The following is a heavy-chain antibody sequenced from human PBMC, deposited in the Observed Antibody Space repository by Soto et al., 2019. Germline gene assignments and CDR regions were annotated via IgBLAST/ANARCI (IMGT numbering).Heavy chain of an antibody. Sequence: PGGSLRLSCAASGLTVSNSYMSWVRQAPGKGLQWVSVIYSAGSTYYANSVKGRFTVSRDISANMIYLQMSSLRDEDTAVYYCARAREQEYSSVIFFDIWGQGALVTVSS. J-gene: IGHJ4*02. D-gene: IGHD6-19*01. CDR1: GLTVSNSY. CDR2: IYSAGST. V-gene: IGHV3-53*01. CDR3: ARAREQEYSSVIFFDI.